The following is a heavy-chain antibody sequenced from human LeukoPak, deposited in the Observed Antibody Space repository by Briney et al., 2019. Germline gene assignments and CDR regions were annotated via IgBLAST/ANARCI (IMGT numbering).Heavy chain of an antibody. CDR2: LVYDARS. Sequence: PGGSLRLSCAASGFPFSSYGMHWVRQAPGKGLEWVARLVYDARSDYGNSVKGRFSISRDDSKNTLFLDMSNLRVEDTALYYCARDLGAAFDFWGQGVLVTVSS. CDR3: ARDLGAAFDF. D-gene: IGHD4-17*01. CDR1: GFPFSSYG. V-gene: IGHV3-33*01. J-gene: IGHJ4*02.